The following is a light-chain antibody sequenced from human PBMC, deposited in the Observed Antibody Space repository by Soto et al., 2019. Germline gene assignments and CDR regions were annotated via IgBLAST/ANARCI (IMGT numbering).Light chain of an antibody. J-gene: IGKJ1*01. CDR1: QTLRSGY. CDR2: DVS. CDR3: HQYGSSPRA. Sequence: EIVLTQSPGTLSLSPGDRATLSCRASQTLRSGYLAWYQHKPGQPPRLLIYDVSSRTPGTPDRFSGSGSGTDFALTISRLGPEDFAVYYCHQYGSSPRAFGQGTKVEVK. V-gene: IGKV3-20*01.